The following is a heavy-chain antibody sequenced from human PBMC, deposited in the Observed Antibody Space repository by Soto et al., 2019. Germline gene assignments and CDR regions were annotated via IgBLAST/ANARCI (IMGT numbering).Heavy chain of an antibody. J-gene: IGHJ4*02. V-gene: IGHV4-59*01. Sequence: QVQLQESGPGLVKPSETLSLTCTVSGVSITSYKWTWIRQSPGKGLEWIAYMYSSGSSSYNPSLKSRATISMDTFRNPYSLQLNSATAADTAVYYCAREWSAFDYWGQGILVTVSS. CDR1: GVSITSYK. CDR2: MYSSGSS. D-gene: IGHD2-15*01. CDR3: AREWSAFDY.